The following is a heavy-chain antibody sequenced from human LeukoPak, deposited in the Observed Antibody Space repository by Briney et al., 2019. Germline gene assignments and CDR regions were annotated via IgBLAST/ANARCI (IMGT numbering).Heavy chain of an antibody. CDR1: GFTFSDYY. J-gene: IGHJ4*02. CDR3: ARRRDSGSLQHFDY. D-gene: IGHD1-26*01. Sequence: GRSLRLSCAASGFTFSDYYMSWIRQAPGKGLGWVSYISGSGSIIYYADSVKGRFTISRDNAKNSLYLQMNSLRAEDTAVYYCARRRDSGSLQHFDYWGQGTLVTVSS. V-gene: IGHV3-11*01. CDR2: ISGSGSII.